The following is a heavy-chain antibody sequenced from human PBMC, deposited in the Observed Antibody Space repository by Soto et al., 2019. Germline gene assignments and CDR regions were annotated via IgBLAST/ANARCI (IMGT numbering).Heavy chain of an antibody. V-gene: IGHV1-3*01. D-gene: IGHD2-15*01. Sequence: QVQLVQSGAEVKKPGASVKVSCKASGYTFTSYAMHWVRQAPGQRLEWMGWINAGNGNTKYSQKFQGRVTITRDTAASTDYMEMGSLRSEDNAGDYCARDGGGMDVWGQGTTGTVSS. CDR1: GYTFTSYA. J-gene: IGHJ6*02. CDR2: INAGNGNT. CDR3: ARDGGGMDV.